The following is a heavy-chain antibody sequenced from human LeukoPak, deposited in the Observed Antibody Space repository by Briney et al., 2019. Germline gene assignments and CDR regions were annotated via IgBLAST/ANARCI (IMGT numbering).Heavy chain of an antibody. CDR2: IFYSGNT. Sequence: KPSETLSLTRTVSGGSINSSSYYWGWIRQPPGKGLEWIGSIFYSGNTYDNPSLKSRVTISVDTSKNQFSLKLNSVTAADTAVYYCARHRSKWLQSSFDYWGQGTLVTVSS. V-gene: IGHV4-39*01. D-gene: IGHD5-24*01. CDR3: ARHRSKWLQSSFDY. J-gene: IGHJ4*02. CDR1: GGSINSSSYY.